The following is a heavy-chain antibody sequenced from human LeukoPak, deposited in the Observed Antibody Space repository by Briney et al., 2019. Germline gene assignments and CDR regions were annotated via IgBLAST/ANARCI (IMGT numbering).Heavy chain of an antibody. CDR2: IIPIFGTA. CDR1: GGTFSSYA. CDR3: ARELGFRTTVVTPDFDY. V-gene: IGHV1-69*13. Sequence: SVKVSCKASGGTFSSYAISWVRQAPGQGLEWMGGIIPIFGTANYAQKFQGRVTITADESTSTAYMELSSLRAEDTAVYYCARELGFRTTVVTPDFDYWGQGTLVTVSS. J-gene: IGHJ4*02. D-gene: IGHD4-23*01.